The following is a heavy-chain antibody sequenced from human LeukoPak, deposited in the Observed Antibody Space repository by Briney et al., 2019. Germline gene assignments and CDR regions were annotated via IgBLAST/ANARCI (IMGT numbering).Heavy chain of an antibody. CDR2: ISGSGGST. J-gene: IGHJ1*01. D-gene: IGHD3-22*01. Sequence: GGSLRLSCAASGFTFSSYAMSWVRQAPGKGLEWVSAISGSGGSTYYADSVKGRFTISRDNSKNTLYLQMDSLRAEDTAVYYCVKGPLYYYDSSGYGEYFQHWGQGTLVTVSS. V-gene: IGHV3-23*01. CDR3: VKGPLYYYDSSGYGEYFQH. CDR1: GFTFSSYA.